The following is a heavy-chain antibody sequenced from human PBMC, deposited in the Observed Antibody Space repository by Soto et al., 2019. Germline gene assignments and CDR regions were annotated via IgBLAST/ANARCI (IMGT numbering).Heavy chain of an antibody. J-gene: IGHJ4*02. V-gene: IGHV3-23*01. D-gene: IGHD6-19*01. CDR1: GFTFSSYA. Sequence: EVQLLESGGGLVQPGGSLRLSCAASGFTFSSYAMSWVRQAPGKGLEWVSAISGSGGSTYYADSVKGRFTFSRDNSKNTRYLQMNSLRAEDTAVYYCAKSNGWYAELDYWGQGTLVTVSS. CDR3: AKSNGWYAELDY. CDR2: ISGSGGST.